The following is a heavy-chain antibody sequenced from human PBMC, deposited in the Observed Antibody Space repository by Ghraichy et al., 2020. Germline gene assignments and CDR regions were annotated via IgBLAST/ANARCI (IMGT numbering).Heavy chain of an antibody. CDR2: ISWDGGRT. D-gene: IGHD2-8*02. CDR3: ARRDDSTGYFDL. Sequence: GESLNISCGASGFNFDDYTMSWVRQGPGRGLEWVSLISWDGGRTYYADSVKSRFTISRDNRKNSLYLQMNSLRTEDTAFYYCARRDDSTGYFDLWGRGTLVTLSS. V-gene: IGHV3-43*01. J-gene: IGHJ2*01. CDR1: GFNFDDYT.